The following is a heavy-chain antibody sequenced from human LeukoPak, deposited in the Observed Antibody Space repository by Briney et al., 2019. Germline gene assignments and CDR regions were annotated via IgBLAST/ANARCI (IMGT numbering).Heavy chain of an antibody. CDR3: AREGRIAARRTVNAFDI. CDR1: GFTFSSLW. D-gene: IGHD6-6*01. J-gene: IGHJ3*02. Sequence: GGSLRLSCAASGFTFSSLWMNWVRQAPGKGLEWVANIKPDGSEKYYVDSVKGRFTISRDNAKNSLYLQMNSLRAEDTAVYYCAREGRIAARRTVNAFDIWGQGTMVTVSS. CDR2: IKPDGSEK. V-gene: IGHV3-7*01.